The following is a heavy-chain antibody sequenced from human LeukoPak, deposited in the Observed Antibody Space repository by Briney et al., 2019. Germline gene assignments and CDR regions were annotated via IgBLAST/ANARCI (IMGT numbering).Heavy chain of an antibody. CDR1: GFTFDNYA. CDR3: AKVRGTYSSGYFFDY. CDR2: ISWNSGYI. J-gene: IGHJ4*02. D-gene: IGHD6-19*01. Sequence: GGSLRLSCAASGFTFDNYAMHWVRQAPGKGLELLSIISWNSGYIGYADSVKGRFTISRDNAKKSLDLQMNSLRAEDTAFYYCAKVRGTYSSGYFFDYWGQGTLVTVSS. V-gene: IGHV3-9*01.